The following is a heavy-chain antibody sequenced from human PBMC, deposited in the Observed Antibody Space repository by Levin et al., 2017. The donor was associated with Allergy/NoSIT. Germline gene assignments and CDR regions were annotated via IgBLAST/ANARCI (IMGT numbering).Heavy chain of an antibody. CDR2: FYFSGSA. Sequence: SETLSLTCAVSGGSIDSIVSQTHYGGWVRQFPGRGLEWIGSFYFSGSAYYNPSLKSRVTISVDKSKKQLSINLASLTASDTAVYYCVRGAYDVRRSLCFDIWGQGAMVTVSP. V-gene: IGHV4-39*01. J-gene: IGHJ3*02. D-gene: IGHD5-12*01. CDR3: VRGAYDVRRSLCFDI. CDR1: GGSIDSIVSQTHY.